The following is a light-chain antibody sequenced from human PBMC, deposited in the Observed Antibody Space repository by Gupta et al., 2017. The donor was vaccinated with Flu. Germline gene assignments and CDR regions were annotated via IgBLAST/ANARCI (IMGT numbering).Light chain of an antibody. Sequence: PSSVADAGGDRVTITGRGSQGISKWLAWYQQKPGKTPKLLLYGASSLKSGVPSRFSGSGFGTAFTLIISSLQPEDFATYYCQHENSFPRTFGQGSKVEIK. J-gene: IGKJ1*01. CDR2: GAS. CDR1: QGISKW. V-gene: IGKV1-12*01. CDR3: QHENSFPRT.